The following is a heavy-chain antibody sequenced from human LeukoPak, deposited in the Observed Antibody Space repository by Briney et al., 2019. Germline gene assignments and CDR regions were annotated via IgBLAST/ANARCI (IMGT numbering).Heavy chain of an antibody. V-gene: IGHV4-34*01. CDR1: GGSFSGYY. CDR3: ARMGATASFFQH. CDR2: INHSEST. Sequence: SETLSLTCAVYGGSFSGYYWSWIRQPPGKGLEWIGEINHSESTNYNPPLKSRVTISVDTSKNQFSLKLSSVTAADTAVYYCARMGATASFFQHWGQGTLVTVSS. J-gene: IGHJ1*01. D-gene: IGHD1-26*01.